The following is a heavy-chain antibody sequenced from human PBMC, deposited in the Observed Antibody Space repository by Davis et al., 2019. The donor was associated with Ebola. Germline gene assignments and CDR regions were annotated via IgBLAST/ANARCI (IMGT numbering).Heavy chain of an antibody. V-gene: IGHV1-46*01. CDR3: ARGGTTVTTLLGY. Sequence: ASVKVSCKASGGTFSSYAISWVRQAPGQGLEWMGIINPSGGSTSYAQKFQGRVTMTRDTSTSTVYMELSSLRSEDTAVYYCARGGTTVTTLLGYWGQGTLVTVSS. D-gene: IGHD4-17*01. CDR2: INPSGGST. J-gene: IGHJ4*02. CDR1: GGTFSSYA.